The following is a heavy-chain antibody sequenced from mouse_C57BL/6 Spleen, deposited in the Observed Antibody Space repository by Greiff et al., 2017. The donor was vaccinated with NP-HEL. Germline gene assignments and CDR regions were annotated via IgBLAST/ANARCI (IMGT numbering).Heavy chain of an antibody. CDR3: ARGATVVFDY. CDR2: IDPSDSYT. V-gene: IGHV1-59*01. CDR1: GYTFTSYW. J-gene: IGHJ2*01. Sequence: QVQLQQPGAELVRPGTSVKLSCKASGYTFTSYWMHWVKQRPGQGLEWIGVIDPSDSYTNYNQKFKGKATLTVDTSSSTAYLQLSSLTSEDSAFYYCARGATVVFDYWGQGTTLTVSS. D-gene: IGHD1-1*01.